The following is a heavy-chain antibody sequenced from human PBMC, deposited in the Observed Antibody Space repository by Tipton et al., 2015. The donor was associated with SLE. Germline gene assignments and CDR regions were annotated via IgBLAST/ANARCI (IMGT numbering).Heavy chain of an antibody. D-gene: IGHD1-26*01. J-gene: IGHJ4*02. CDR3: ARGPLVGARFFDY. V-gene: IGHV4-30-4*01. CDR2: IYYSGST. Sequence: TLSLTCTVSGGSISSHYWSWIRQPPGKGLEWIGYIYYSGSTYYNPSLKSRVTISVDTSKNQFSLKLSSVTAADTAVYYCARGPLVGARFFDYWGQGTLVTVSS. CDR1: GGSISSHY.